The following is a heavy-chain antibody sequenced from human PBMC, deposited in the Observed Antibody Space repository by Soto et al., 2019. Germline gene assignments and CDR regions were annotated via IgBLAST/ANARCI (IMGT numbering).Heavy chain of an antibody. CDR3: ARDKRDLRFLEWSYYFDY. Sequence: QVQLVESGGGVVQPGRSLRLSCAASGFTFSSSAMHWDRQAPGKGLEWVAVISYDGSNKYYADSVKGRFTISRDNSKNTLSLQMNSLRAEDTAVYYFARDKRDLRFLEWSYYFDYWGQGTLVTVSS. J-gene: IGHJ4*02. CDR1: GFTFSSSA. V-gene: IGHV3-30-3*01. D-gene: IGHD3-3*01. CDR2: ISYDGSNK.